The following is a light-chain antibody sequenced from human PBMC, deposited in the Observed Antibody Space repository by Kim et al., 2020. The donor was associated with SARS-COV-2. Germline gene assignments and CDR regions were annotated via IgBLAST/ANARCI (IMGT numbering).Light chain of an antibody. Sequence: SVSVGDRVTMSCRASQSITMWLAWYQQKPGRAPKLLIYDASSLKRGVPSRFSGSGSGTEFSLTISSLQPDDFATYYCQQYNSYSHTCGQGTKLEI. CDR1: QSITMW. CDR3: QQYNSYSHT. CDR2: DAS. V-gene: IGKV1-5*01. J-gene: IGKJ2*01.